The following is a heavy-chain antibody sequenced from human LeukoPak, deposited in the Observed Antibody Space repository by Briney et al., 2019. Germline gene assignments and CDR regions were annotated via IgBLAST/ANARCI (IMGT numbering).Heavy chain of an antibody. D-gene: IGHD3-16*01. CDR1: GFTFSSYG. CDR2: IRYDGSNK. CDR3: AKGYYDYVWGSYYFDC. Sequence: GGSLRLSCAASGFTFSSYGMHWVRQAPGKGLEWVAFIRYDGSNKYYADSVKGRFTISRDNSKNTLYLQMNSLRAEDTAVYYCAKGYYDYVWGSYYFDCWGQGTLVTVFS. V-gene: IGHV3-30*02. J-gene: IGHJ4*02.